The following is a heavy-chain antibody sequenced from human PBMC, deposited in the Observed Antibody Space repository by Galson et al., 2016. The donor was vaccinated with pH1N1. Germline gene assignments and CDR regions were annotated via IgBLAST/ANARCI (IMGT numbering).Heavy chain of an antibody. CDR3: ARQLGGCTDGSCQPGRSDF. D-gene: IGHD2-15*01. CDR2: IYWNDDK. V-gene: IGHV2-5*04. Sequence: PALVKPTQTLTLTCTFSGFSLSTSGVGVGWIRQPPGKALEWLAVIYWNDDKRYSPLLKSRPTITQDTPRTQVVLTMTNMHPVDTGTYYCARQLGGCTDGSCQPGRSDFWGQGNLVIVSS. J-gene: IGHJ4*02. CDR1: GFSLSTSGVG.